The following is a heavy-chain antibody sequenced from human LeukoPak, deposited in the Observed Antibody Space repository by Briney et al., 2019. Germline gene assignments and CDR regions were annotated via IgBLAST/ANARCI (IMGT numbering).Heavy chain of an antibody. V-gene: IGHV3-30*18. CDR1: GFTFSSYG. CDR2: ISYDGSNK. CDR3: AKKRVITTPDAIDWYFDL. Sequence: GGSLRLSCAASGFTFSSYGMHWVRQAPGKGLEWVAVISYDGSNKYYADSVKGRFTISRDNSENTLYLQMNSLRAEDTALYYCAKKRVITTPDAIDWYFDLWGRGTLVTVSS. J-gene: IGHJ2*01. D-gene: IGHD1-1*01.